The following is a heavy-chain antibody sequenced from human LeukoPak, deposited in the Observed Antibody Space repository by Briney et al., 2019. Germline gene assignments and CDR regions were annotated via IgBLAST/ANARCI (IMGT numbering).Heavy chain of an antibody. J-gene: IGHJ4*02. Sequence: SETLPLTCTVSGGSVSRGSYYWSWIRQPPGKGLEWIGYIYYSGSTNYNPSLKSRVTISVDTSKNQFSLKLSSVTAADTAVYYCARAGYSYGHLPDYWGQGTLVTVSS. V-gene: IGHV4-61*01. CDR3: ARAGYSYGHLPDY. CDR1: GGSVSRGSYY. CDR2: IYYSGST. D-gene: IGHD5-18*01.